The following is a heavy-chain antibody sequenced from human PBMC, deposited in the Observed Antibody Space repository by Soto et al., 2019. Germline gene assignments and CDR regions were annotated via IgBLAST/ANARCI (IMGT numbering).Heavy chain of an antibody. V-gene: IGHV4-34*01. Sequence: PSETLSLTCAVYGGSFSGYYWSWIRQPPGKGLEWIGEINHSGSTNYNPSLKSRVTISVDTSKNQFSLKLSSVTAADTAVYYCARAEDYYDSSGYYSWFDPWGQGHLVTVSS. J-gene: IGHJ5*02. CDR3: ARAEDYYDSSGYYSWFDP. D-gene: IGHD3-22*01. CDR2: INHSGST. CDR1: GGSFSGYY.